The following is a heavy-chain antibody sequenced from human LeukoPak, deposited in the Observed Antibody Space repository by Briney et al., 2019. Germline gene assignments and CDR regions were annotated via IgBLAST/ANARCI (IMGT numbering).Heavy chain of an antibody. CDR3: TTARGSGPGYFQH. V-gene: IGHV3-23*01. CDR2: ISGSGGST. D-gene: IGHD6-19*01. J-gene: IGHJ1*01. CDR1: GFTFSSFA. Sequence: GGSLRLSCAASGFTFSSFAMSWVRQAPGKGLEWVSAISGSGGSTYYADSVKGRFTISRDNSKNTLFLQMNSLRAEDTAVYYCTTARGSGPGYFQHWGQGTLVTVSS.